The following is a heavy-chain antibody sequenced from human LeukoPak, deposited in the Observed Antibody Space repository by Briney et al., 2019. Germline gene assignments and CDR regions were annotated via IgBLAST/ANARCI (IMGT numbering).Heavy chain of an antibody. D-gene: IGHD6-19*01. CDR3: AKGGGSGWYWYFDL. V-gene: IGHV3-23*01. CDR1: GFTFSTYA. J-gene: IGHJ2*01. CDR2: ISGSGGST. Sequence: PGGSLRLSCAASGFTFSTYALTWVRQAPGKGLEWISAISGSGGSTYYADSVKGRFTISRDSSKNTLYLQMNSLRAEDTAVYYCAKGGGSGWYWYFDLWGRGTLVTVSS.